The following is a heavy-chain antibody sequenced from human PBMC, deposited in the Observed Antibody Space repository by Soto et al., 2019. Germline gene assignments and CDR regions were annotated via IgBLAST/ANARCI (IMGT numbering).Heavy chain of an antibody. V-gene: IGHV1-69*02. CDR2: LIPFLGRT. CDR3: ARTTGSPNSNWFDP. J-gene: IGHJ5*02. D-gene: IGHD1-1*01. Sequence: QLQLIQSGPEVRKPGSSVKVSCKASGVTLSSYSVSWVRQAPGQGLEWMGRLIPFLGRTNYAQNFQGRVTFTADMSTITAYMELNSLRSEDTAVYYCARTTGSPNSNWFDPWGQGTLVIVSS. CDR1: GVTLSSYS.